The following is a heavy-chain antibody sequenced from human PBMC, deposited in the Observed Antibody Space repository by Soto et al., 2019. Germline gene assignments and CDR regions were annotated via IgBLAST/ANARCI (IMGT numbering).Heavy chain of an antibody. D-gene: IGHD6-19*01. CDR3: ARGSSGWYRNAFGI. J-gene: IGHJ3*02. CDR2: ISAYNGNT. Sequence: GASVKVSCKASGYTFTSYGISWVRQAPGQGLEWMGWISAYNGNTNYAQKLQGRVTMTTDTSTSTVYMELRSLRSDDTAVYYCARGSSGWYRNAFGIWGQGTMVTVSS. CDR1: GYTFTSYG. V-gene: IGHV1-18*01.